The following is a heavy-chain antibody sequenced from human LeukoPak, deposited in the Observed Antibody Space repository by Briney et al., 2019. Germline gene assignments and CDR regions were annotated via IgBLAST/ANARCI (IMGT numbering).Heavy chain of an antibody. V-gene: IGHV3-53*01. CDR1: GFAVSGNY. CDR3: ARGRRDYGDYPY. Sequence: GGSLRLSCAASGFAVSGNYMSWVRPAPGKGLEWVSVIYSGGDTYSADSVKGRFTTSRDNSKNTLYLQMNSLRAEDAAVYYCARGRRDYGDYPYWGQGTLVTVSS. J-gene: IGHJ4*02. D-gene: IGHD4-17*01. CDR2: IYSGGDT.